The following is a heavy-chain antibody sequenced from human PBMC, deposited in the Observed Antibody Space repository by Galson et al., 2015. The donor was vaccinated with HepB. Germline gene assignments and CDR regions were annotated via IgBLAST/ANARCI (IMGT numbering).Heavy chain of an antibody. CDR3: SRGRGVRGVLDY. V-gene: IGHV4-30-4*07. J-gene: IGHJ4*02. CDR2: IFYSGST. CDR1: DDSINSAGYS. D-gene: IGHD3-10*01. Sequence: TLSLTCTVSDDSINSAGYSWTWIRQAPGKGLEWIGCIFYSGSTYYNPSLKSRLTISVDTSKRQFSLNLNSVTAADTAVYYCSRGRGVRGVLDYWGQGTLVTVSS.